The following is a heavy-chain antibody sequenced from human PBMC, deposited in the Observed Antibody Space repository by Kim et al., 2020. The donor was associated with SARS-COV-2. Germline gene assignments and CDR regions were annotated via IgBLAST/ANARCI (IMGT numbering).Heavy chain of an antibody. Sequence: GGSLRLSCTASGFTFGDYAMSWFRQAPGKGLEWVGFIRSKAYGGTSEYAASVKGRFTISRDDSKSIAYLQMNRLKTEDTAVYYCTRESPPYNDFWGGYYAFDIWGQETMVTVSS. CDR2: IRSKAYGGTS. CDR1: GFTFGDYA. J-gene: IGHJ3*02. CDR3: TRESPPYNDFWGGYYAFDI. V-gene: IGHV3-49*03. D-gene: IGHD3-3*01.